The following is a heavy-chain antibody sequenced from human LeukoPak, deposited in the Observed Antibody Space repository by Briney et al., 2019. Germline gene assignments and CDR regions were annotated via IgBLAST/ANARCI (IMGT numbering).Heavy chain of an antibody. D-gene: IGHD6-13*01. CDR1: GYTFTGYY. CDR2: INPNSGGT. V-gene: IGHV1-2*02. Sequence: ASVKVSCKASGYTFTGYYMHWARQAPGQGLEWMGWINPNSGGTNYAQKFQGRVTMTRDTSISTAYMELSRLRSDDTAVYYCARDSLSYSSSGFDPWGQGTLVTVSS. CDR3: ARDSLSYSSSGFDP. J-gene: IGHJ5*02.